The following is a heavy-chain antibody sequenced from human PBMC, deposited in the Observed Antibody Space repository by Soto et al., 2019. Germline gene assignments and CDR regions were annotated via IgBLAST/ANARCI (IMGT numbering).Heavy chain of an antibody. CDR1: GGTFSSYT. CDR2: IIPILGIA. CDR3: ADSSGYYSTFDY. Sequence: VKVSCKASGGTFSSYTSSWVRQAPGQGLEWMGRIIPILGIANYAQKFQGRVTITADKSTSTAYMELSSLRSEDTAVYYCADSSGYYSTFDYWGQGTLVTVSS. V-gene: IGHV1-69*02. D-gene: IGHD3-22*01. J-gene: IGHJ4*02.